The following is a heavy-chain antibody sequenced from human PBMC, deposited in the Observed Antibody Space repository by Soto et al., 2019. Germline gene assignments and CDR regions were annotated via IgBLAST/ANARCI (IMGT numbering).Heavy chain of an antibody. CDR2: ISSSSIYT. Sequence: EVQLVESGGGLVKPGGSLRLSCVVSGFTFSSYSMNWVRQAPGKGLEWASSISSSSIYTYYADSVKGRFTISRDNAKNSVYLQMNSLRAEDTAVYYCARDFKESQYYYYCIDVWGKGTTVTVSS. CDR3: ARDFKESQYYYYCIDV. CDR1: GFTFSSYS. J-gene: IGHJ6*03. V-gene: IGHV3-21*06. D-gene: IGHD3-10*01.